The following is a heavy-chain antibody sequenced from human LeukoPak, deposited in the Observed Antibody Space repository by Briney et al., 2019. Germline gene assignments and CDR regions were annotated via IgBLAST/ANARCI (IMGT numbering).Heavy chain of an antibody. CDR3: ARGEYDYAWGSYSPNAFAM. D-gene: IGHD3-16*01. CDR1: GGSFSGYY. V-gene: IGHV4-34*01. J-gene: IGHJ3*02. CDR2: INHSGST. Sequence: SETLSLTCAVYGGSFSGYYWSWIRQPPGKGLEWIGEINHSGSTNYNPSLKSRVTISVDTSKNQFSLKLSSVTAADTALYYCARGEYDYAWGSYSPNAFAMWGQGKMVTVSS.